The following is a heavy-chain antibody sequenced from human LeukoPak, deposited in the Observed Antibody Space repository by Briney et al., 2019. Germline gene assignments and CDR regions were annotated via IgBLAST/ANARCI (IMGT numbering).Heavy chain of an antibody. CDR2: INHSGST. Sequence: PPETLSLTCAVYGGSFSGYYWSWIRQPPGKGLEWIGEINHSGSTNYNPSLKSRVTISVDTSKNQFSLKLSSVTAADTAVYYCARGTSLRYSYGSNRYGMDVWGQGTTVTVSS. CDR3: ARGTSLRYSYGSNRYGMDV. V-gene: IGHV4-34*01. D-gene: IGHD5-18*01. J-gene: IGHJ6*02. CDR1: GGSFSGYY.